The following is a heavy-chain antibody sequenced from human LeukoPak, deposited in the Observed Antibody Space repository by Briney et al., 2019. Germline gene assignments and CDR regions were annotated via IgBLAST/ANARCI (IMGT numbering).Heavy chain of an antibody. Sequence: GGSLRLSCAASGFTFSTYSMNWVRLAPGEGLEWVSYISSSSFTVYHADSVKGRFTISRDNAKNSLYLQMNSLRAEDTAVYYCATEGKNAFDIWGQGTMVTVSS. V-gene: IGHV3-48*01. CDR1: GFTFSTYS. CDR3: ATEGKNAFDI. CDR2: ISSSSFTV. J-gene: IGHJ3*02.